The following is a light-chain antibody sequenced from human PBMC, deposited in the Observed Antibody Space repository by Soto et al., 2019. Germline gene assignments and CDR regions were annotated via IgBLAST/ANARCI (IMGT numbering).Light chain of an antibody. CDR3: QQYKNWPPIT. V-gene: IGKV3-15*01. J-gene: IGKJ5*01. Sequence: EIVLTQSPATLSLSPGERVTLSCRASQSVSSYLAWYQQKPGQAPRLLIYGASTRATGIPARFSGSGSGTEFTLTISSLQSEDFAVYYCQQYKNWPPITFGQGARLEIK. CDR1: QSVSSY. CDR2: GAS.